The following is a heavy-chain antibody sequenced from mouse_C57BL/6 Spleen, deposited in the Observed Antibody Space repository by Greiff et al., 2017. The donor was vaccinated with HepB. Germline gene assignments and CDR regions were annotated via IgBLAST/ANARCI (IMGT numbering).Heavy chain of an antibody. D-gene: IGHD1-1*01. CDR1: GYTFTDYN. CDR2: INPNNGGT. V-gene: IGHV1-18*01. Sequence: VQLKQSGPELVKPGASVKIPCKASGYTFTDYNMDWVKQSHGKSLEWIGDINPNNGGTIYNQKFKGKATLTVDKSSSTAYMELRSLTSEDTAVYYCARWRYYGSSHWYFDVWGTGTTVTVSS. J-gene: IGHJ1*03. CDR3: ARWRYYGSSHWYFDV.